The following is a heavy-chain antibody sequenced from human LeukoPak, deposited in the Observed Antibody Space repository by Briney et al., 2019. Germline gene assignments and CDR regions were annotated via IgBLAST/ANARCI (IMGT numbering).Heavy chain of an antibody. Sequence: SETLSLTCTVSGDSISSNYYYWGWIRQPPGKGLEWIGSIDHIGTTYYNPSLKSRVLVSVDTSKNQFSLKLSSVTAADTAVYYCARAILWFGESTRYYFDYWGQGTLVTVSS. CDR3: ARAILWFGESTRYYFDY. D-gene: IGHD3-10*01. CDR1: GDSISSNYYY. CDR2: IDHIGTT. V-gene: IGHV4-39*07. J-gene: IGHJ4*02.